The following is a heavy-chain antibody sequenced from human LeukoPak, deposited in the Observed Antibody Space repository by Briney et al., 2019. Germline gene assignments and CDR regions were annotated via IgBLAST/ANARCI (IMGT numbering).Heavy chain of an antibody. J-gene: IGHJ6*03. CDR3: ATVPRIVPLRYYMDV. CDR1: GYTLTELS. Sequence: GASVKVSCKVSGYTLTELSMHWVRQAPGKGLEWMGGFDPGDGEAIYVRKFQGRVTMTEDTSTNTAYMELNSLRSEDTAVYYCATVPRIVPLRYYMDVWGKGTTVTVSS. V-gene: IGHV1-24*01. D-gene: IGHD1-26*01. CDR2: FDPGDGEA.